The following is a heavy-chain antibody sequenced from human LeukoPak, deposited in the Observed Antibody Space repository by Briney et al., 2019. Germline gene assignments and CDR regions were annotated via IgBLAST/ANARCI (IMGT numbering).Heavy chain of an antibody. CDR2: FVPIFGTP. V-gene: IGHV1-69*13. D-gene: IGHD1-26*01. CDR3: ARDLGGRYHAFDH. CDR1: GGTFGSYA. J-gene: IGHJ4*02. Sequence: SVKVSCKASGGTFGSYAISWVRQAPGQGLEWMGGFVPIFGTPDYAQNFQDRVTITADASTSTAYMEVNSLKYEDTAVYYCARDLGGRYHAFDHWGQGTPVTVSS.